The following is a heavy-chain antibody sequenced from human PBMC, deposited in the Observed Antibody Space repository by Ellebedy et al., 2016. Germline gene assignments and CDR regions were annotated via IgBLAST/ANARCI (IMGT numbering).Heavy chain of an antibody. V-gene: IGHV4-34*01. J-gene: IGHJ5*02. D-gene: IGHD3-22*01. Sequence: SETLSLXCAVYGVSYSGYYWTWIRQPPGKGLEWIGEINHSGSTNYNPSLKSRVTISVDTSKNQFSLKLSSVTAADTAVYYCARGVVVVTMNWFDPWGQGTLVTVSS. CDR2: INHSGST. CDR1: GVSYSGYY. CDR3: ARGVVVVTMNWFDP.